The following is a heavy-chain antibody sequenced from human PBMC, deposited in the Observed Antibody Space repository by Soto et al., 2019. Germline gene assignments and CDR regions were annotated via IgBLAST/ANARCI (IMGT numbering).Heavy chain of an antibody. V-gene: IGHV4-4*02. J-gene: IGHJ6*02. D-gene: IGHD1-1*01. Sequence: SETLSLTCAVSGGSISSSNWWSWVRQPPGKGLEWIGEIYHSGSTSYNPSLKSRVTISVDKSKNQFSLKLSSVTAADTAVYYCARGPTSYYYYYGMDVWGQVTTVTVPS. CDR1: GGSISSSNW. CDR3: ARGPTSYYYYYGMDV. CDR2: IYHSGST.